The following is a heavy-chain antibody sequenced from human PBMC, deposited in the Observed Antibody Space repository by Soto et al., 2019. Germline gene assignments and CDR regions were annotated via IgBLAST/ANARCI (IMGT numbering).Heavy chain of an antibody. D-gene: IGHD5-18*01. CDR3: AKEPKIQLWLHYFDY. Sequence: GGSLRLSCAASGVTFTSYAMTWVRQVPGEGLQWVSSISKSGDSTYYTDSVKGRFTISRDNSKNTLYLQMNSLRAEDTAVFYCAKEPKIQLWLHYFDYWGQGTLVTVSS. CDR1: GVTFTSYA. J-gene: IGHJ4*02. CDR2: ISKSGDST. V-gene: IGHV3-23*01.